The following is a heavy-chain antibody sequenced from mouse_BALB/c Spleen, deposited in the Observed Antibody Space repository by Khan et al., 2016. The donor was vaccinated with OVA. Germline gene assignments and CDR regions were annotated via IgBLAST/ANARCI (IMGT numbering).Heavy chain of an antibody. CDR3: ASSGTISTVVVTDFDF. J-gene: IGHJ2*01. Sequence: EVKLLESGPGLVKPSQSLSLTCTVTGYSITSDYAWNWIRQFPGNKLEWMGYIKYSGTTSYNPSLKSRISITRDTSKNQFFLQLNSVTTEDTATYYCASSGTISTVVVTDFDFWGQGTTLTVSS. V-gene: IGHV3-2*02. D-gene: IGHD1-1*01. CDR1: GYSITSDYA. CDR2: IKYSGTT.